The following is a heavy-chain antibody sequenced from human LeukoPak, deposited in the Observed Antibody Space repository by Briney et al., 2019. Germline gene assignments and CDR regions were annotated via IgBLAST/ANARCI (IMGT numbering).Heavy chain of an antibody. CDR1: GFTLSDYY. CDR2: ISSSGSTI. CDR3: ARPGTTLYYYYGMDV. J-gene: IGHJ6*02. V-gene: IGHV3-11*01. D-gene: IGHD1-7*01. Sequence: GGSLRLSCAASGFTLSDYYMSWIRQAPGKGLEWVSYISSSGSTIYYADSLKGRFTISRDSAKNSLYLQMSSLRAEDTAVYYCARPGTTLYYYYGMDVWGQGTTVTVSS.